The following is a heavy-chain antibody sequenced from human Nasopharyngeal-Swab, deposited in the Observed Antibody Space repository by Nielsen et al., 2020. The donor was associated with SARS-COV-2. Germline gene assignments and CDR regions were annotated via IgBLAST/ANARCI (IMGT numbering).Heavy chain of an antibody. V-gene: IGHV4-39*01. CDR2: IYYSGCT. J-gene: IGHJ4*02. Sequence: SETLSLTCTVSGGSISSSSYYWGWIRQPPGKGLEWSWSIYYSGCTYYNPSLKSRVTISVDTSKNQFSLKLSSVTAADTAVYYCARQAVLRYFDWLLTGYYFDYWGQGTLVTVSS. D-gene: IGHD3-9*01. CDR1: GGSISSSSYY. CDR3: ARQAVLRYFDWLLTGYYFDY.